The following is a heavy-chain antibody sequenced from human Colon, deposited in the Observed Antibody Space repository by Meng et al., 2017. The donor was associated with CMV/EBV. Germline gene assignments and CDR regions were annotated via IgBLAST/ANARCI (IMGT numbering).Heavy chain of an antibody. CDR1: GGSISNSHYF. CDR3: ARDENFWSILPGFDP. Sequence: SETLSLTCSVSGGSISNSHYFWGWVRQTLGKGLEWIGSVSSTGRTSYNPSLESRVTVSVDTSENQFSLELSSVTAADTAIYFCARDENFWSILPGFDPWGQGMLVTVSS. J-gene: IGHJ5*02. V-gene: IGHV4-39*07. CDR2: VSSTGRT. D-gene: IGHD3-3*01.